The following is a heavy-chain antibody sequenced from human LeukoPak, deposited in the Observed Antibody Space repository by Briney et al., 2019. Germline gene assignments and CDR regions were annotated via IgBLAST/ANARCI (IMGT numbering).Heavy chain of an antibody. J-gene: IGHJ3*02. V-gene: IGHV1-24*01. D-gene: IGHD2-15*01. CDR2: FDPEDGET. CDR1: GYTLTELS. CDR3: ATTIVVVVAATRTDAFDI. Sequence: ASVKVSCKVSGYTLTELSMHWVGHAPGKGLEWMGRFDPEDGETIYAQKFQGRVTMTEDTSTDTAYMELSSLRSEDTAVYYCATTIVVVVAATRTDAFDIWGQGTMVTVSS.